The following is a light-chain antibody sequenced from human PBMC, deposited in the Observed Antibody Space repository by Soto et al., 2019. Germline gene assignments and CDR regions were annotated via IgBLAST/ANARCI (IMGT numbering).Light chain of an antibody. CDR1: QSLSSSH. V-gene: IGKV3-20*01. CDR3: QHLSA. CDR2: DAS. J-gene: IGKJ1*01. Sequence: EIVLTQSPGTLSLSPGERASLSCRASQSLSSSHLIWYQQKPGQAPRLLIYDASSWATGIPDRFSGGGSGTDFTLTISRLEPEDFAVYYCQHLSAFGQGTKVEIK.